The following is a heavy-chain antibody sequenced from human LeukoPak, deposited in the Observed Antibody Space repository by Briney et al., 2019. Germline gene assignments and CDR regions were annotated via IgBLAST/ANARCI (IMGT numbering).Heavy chain of an antibody. CDR3: ARAAVAGPRRGYYFDY. V-gene: IGHV1-8*01. CDR2: MNPNSGNT. J-gene: IGHJ4*02. D-gene: IGHD6-19*01. CDR1: GYTFTSYD. Sequence: ASVKVSCKASGYTFTSYDINWVRQATGQGLEWMGWMNPNSGNTGYAQKFQGRVTMTRDTSTSTVYMELSSLRSEDTAVYYCARAAVAGPRRGYYFDYWGQGTLVTVSS.